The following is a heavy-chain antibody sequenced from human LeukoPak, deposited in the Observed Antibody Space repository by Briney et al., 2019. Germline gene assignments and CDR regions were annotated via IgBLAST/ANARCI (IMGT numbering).Heavy chain of an antibody. CDR1: GGSISSGGYS. V-gene: IGHV4-30-2*01. D-gene: IGHD3-22*01. CDR3: ARDYYDSGGYYSGFDY. CDR2: IYHSGST. J-gene: IGHJ4*02. Sequence: SETLSLTCAVSGGSISSGGYSWSWIRQPPGKGLEWIGYIYHSGSTYYNPSLKSRVTISVDRSKNQFSLKLSSVTAADTAVYYCARDYYDSGGYYSGFDYWGQGTLVTVSS.